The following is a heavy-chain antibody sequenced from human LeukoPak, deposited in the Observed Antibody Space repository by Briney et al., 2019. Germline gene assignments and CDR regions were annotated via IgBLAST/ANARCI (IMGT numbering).Heavy chain of an antibody. CDR1: GGSFSGYY. V-gene: IGHV4-34*01. D-gene: IGHD5-18*01. Sequence: SETLSLTCAVYGGSFSGYYWSWIRQPPGKGLEWIGEINHSGSTNYNPSLKSRVAISVDTSKNQFSLKLSSVTAADTAVYYCARVGGLGVDTAMVFHFDYWGQGTLVTVSS. J-gene: IGHJ4*02. CDR2: INHSGST. CDR3: ARVGGLGVDTAMVFHFDY.